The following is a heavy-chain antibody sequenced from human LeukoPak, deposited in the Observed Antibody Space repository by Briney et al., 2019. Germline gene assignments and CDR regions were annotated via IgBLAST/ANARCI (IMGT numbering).Heavy chain of an antibody. D-gene: IGHD3-10*01. CDR2: INPNSGGT. J-gene: IGHJ4*02. CDR3: ARVTMVRGERNDY. V-gene: IGHV1-2*06. CDR1: GYTFTSYY. Sequence: ASVKVSCKASGYTFTSYYMHWVRQAPGQGLEWMGRINPNSGGTNYAQKFQGRVTMTRDTSISTAYMELSRLRSDDTAVYYCARVTMVRGERNDYWGQGTLVTVSS.